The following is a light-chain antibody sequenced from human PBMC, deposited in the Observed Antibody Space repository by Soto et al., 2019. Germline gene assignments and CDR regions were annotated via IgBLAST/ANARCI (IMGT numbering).Light chain of an antibody. CDR1: QSIGTY. CDR2: DAS. V-gene: IGKV3-11*01. Sequence: EIVLTQSPAALSLSLGERATLSCRTSQSIGTYLVWYQQKPGQAPRLLIYDASNRATGIPVRFSGSGSGTDFTLTISSLEPEDFAVYYCQQRGSFPLTFGGGTKVDIK. CDR3: QQRGSFPLT. J-gene: IGKJ4*01.